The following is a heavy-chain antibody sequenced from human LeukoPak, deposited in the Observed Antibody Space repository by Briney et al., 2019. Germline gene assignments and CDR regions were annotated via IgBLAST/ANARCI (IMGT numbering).Heavy chain of an antibody. CDR1: GGSIRSHY. D-gene: IGHD3-22*01. Sequence: SETLSLTCTVSGGSIRSHYWSWIRQPPGKGLEWIGYIYYSGTTKYNPSLKSRVTLSADTSKNQFSLKLSSVTAADTAVYYCARVGDSYDSSGYYYSHDYWGQGTLVTVSS. J-gene: IGHJ4*02. V-gene: IGHV4-59*11. CDR3: ARVGDSYDSSGYYYSHDY. CDR2: IYYSGTT.